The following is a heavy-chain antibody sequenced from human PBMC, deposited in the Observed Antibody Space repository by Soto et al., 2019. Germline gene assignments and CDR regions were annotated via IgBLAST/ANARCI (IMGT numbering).Heavy chain of an antibody. CDR1: GATISSGGFY. Sequence: QVQLQESGPGLVEASQTLSLTCTVSGATISSGGFYWSWIRQRPGKGLEWIGHIYYTGTTSYNPSLNSRVTISLYMSSNQSSLKLRSVTAADTAKYFCARDDSFYGEPGYGMNVWGQGTTVTVSS. V-gene: IGHV4-31*03. J-gene: IGHJ6*02. D-gene: IGHD4-17*01. CDR3: ARDDSFYGEPGYGMNV. CDR2: IYYTGTT.